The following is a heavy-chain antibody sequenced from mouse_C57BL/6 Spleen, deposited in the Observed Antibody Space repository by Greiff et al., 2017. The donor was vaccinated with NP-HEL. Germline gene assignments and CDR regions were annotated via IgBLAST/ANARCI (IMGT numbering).Heavy chain of an antibody. V-gene: IGHV1-26*01. CDR3: ARSGSGYGVAY. CDR1: GYTFTDYY. J-gene: IGHJ3*01. D-gene: IGHD3-2*02. Sequence: EVQLQQSGPELVKPGASVKISCKASGYTFTDYYMNWVKQSHGKSLEWIGDINPNNGGTSYNQKFKGKATLTVDKSSSTAYMELRSLTSEDSAVYYCARSGSGYGVAYWGQGTLVTVSA. CDR2: INPNNGGT.